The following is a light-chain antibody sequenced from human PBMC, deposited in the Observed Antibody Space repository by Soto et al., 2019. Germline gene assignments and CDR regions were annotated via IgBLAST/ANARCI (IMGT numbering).Light chain of an antibody. Sequence: DIQMTQSPSSLSASVGDRVTITCQASQDISNYLNWYQQKPGKAPKLLIYDASNLGTGVPSRFSGSGSGTEFTFTISSLQPEDIATYYCQQYDSLPPWTFGQGTKVEIK. CDR3: QQYDSLPPWT. CDR2: DAS. CDR1: QDISNY. J-gene: IGKJ1*01. V-gene: IGKV1-33*01.